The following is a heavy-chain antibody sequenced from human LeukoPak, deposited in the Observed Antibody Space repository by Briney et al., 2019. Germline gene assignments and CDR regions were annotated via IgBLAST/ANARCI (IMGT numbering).Heavy chain of an antibody. D-gene: IGHD6-13*01. V-gene: IGHV3-9*01. CDR2: ISWNSGTI. CDR1: GFTFDDYA. J-gene: IGHJ6*02. Sequence: PGRSLRLSCAASGFTFDDYAMHWVRQAPGKGLEWVSGISWNSGTIGYADSVKGRFIISRDSAKNYLYLQMNSLRAEDTALYYCTKDAGLYYAYYGMDVWGQGTTVNVSS. CDR3: TKDAGLYYAYYGMDV.